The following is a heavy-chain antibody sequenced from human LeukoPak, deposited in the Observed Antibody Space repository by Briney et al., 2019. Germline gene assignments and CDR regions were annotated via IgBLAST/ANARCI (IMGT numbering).Heavy chain of an antibody. CDR1: GFTFSAHW. D-gene: IGHD2-2*02. J-gene: IGHJ4*02. V-gene: IGHV3-7*03. CDR3: VKRIVVVPAAIPGIPYFDY. CDR2: IKEDGSEK. Sequence: GGSLRLSCAASGFTFSAHWMSWVRQAPGKGLEWVANIKEDGSEKYYVDSVKGRFTISRDIAKNSLYLQMNSLRAEDTAVYYCVKRIVVVPAAIPGIPYFDYWGQGTLVTVSS.